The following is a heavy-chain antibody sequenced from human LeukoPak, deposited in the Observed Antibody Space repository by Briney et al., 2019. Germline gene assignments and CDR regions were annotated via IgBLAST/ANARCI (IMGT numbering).Heavy chain of an antibody. CDR1: GGSFSGYY. Sequence: SETLSLTCAVYGGSFSGYYWSWIRQPPGKGLEWIGYIYYSGSTNYNPSLKSRVTISVDTSKNQFSLKLSSVTAADTAVYYCARASYSGYDSTEDDAFDIWGQGTMVTVSS. V-gene: IGHV4-59*01. CDR2: IYYSGST. CDR3: ARASYSGYDSTEDDAFDI. D-gene: IGHD5-12*01. J-gene: IGHJ3*02.